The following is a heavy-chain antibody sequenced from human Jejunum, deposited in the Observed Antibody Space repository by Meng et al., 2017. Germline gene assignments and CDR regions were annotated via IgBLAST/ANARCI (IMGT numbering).Heavy chain of an antibody. J-gene: IGHJ5*02. Sequence: EVRLIESGGGLVQPGGSLRLSCAASGFSFSDQSMSWVRQAPGKGLEWVSVILDRDGNTYYADSVKGRFTISRDNSRNTLYLQMSSLRVDDTAVYHCANRAWLKSWGQGTLVTVSS. CDR1: GFSFSDQS. CDR3: ANRAWLKS. V-gene: IGHV3-23*01. CDR2: ILDRDGNT. D-gene: IGHD3-22*01.